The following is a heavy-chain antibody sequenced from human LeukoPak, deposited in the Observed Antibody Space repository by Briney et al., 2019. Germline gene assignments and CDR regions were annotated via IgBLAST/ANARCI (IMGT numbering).Heavy chain of an antibody. J-gene: IGHJ3*02. CDR3: AKEHEYYYDSSGYYLSYDAFDN. Sequence: PGGSLRLSCAASGFTFDDNALHWVRQAPGKGLEWVSGISWDSGSIDSADAVKGRFTISRDSAKNSMYLQMNSLRAEDMALYYCAKEHEYYYDSSGYYLSYDAFDNWGQGTMVTVSS. V-gene: IGHV3-9*03. CDR1: GFTFDDNA. CDR2: ISWDSGSI. D-gene: IGHD3-22*01.